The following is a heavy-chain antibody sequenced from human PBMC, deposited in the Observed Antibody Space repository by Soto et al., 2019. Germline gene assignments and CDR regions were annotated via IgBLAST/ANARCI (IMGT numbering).Heavy chain of an antibody. D-gene: IGHD1-1*01. V-gene: IGHV1-18*01. CDR1: GYAFTTYG. Sequence: QVHLVQSGAEVKKPGASVKVSCKGSGYAFTTYGITWVRQAPGQRLEWMGWISAHNGNTNYQQKLQGRVTVTRDTSTSTAYRELRSQRSDDTAVYDGARGRYGDYWGQGNLVTVSS. CDR2: ISAHNGNT. J-gene: IGHJ4*02. CDR3: ARGRYGDY.